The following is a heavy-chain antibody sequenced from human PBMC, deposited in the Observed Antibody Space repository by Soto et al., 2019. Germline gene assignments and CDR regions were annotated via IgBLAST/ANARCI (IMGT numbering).Heavy chain of an antibody. J-gene: IGHJ4*02. D-gene: IGHD3-3*01. CDR3: ARRGVSTRTFDY. CDR1: GYNFAGYW. CDR2: IYPSDSDT. Sequence: GESLKISCKGSGYNFAGYWIAWVRQMPGKGLELMGIIYPSDSDTRYRPSFQGQVTISADKSISSAYLQWSRLRASDTAMYYCARRGVSTRTFDYWGQGTPVTVSS. V-gene: IGHV5-51*01.